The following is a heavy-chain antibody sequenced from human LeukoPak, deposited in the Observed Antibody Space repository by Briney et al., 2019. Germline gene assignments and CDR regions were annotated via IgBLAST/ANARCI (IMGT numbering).Heavy chain of an antibody. CDR3: AREGVTTVVTPFDY. J-gene: IGHJ4*02. CDR2: IYYSGST. Sequence: TSETLSLTCTVSGGSISSSSYSWGWIRQPPGKGLEWIGSIYYSGSTYYTPSLKSRVTISVDTSKNQFSLKLSSVTAADTAVYYCAREGVTTVVTPFDYWGQGTLVTVSS. D-gene: IGHD4-23*01. V-gene: IGHV4-39*07. CDR1: GGSISSSSYS.